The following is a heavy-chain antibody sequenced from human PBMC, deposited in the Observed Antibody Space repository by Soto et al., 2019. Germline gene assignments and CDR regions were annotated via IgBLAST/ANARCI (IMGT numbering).Heavy chain of an antibody. Sequence: SETLSLTCTVSGGSFKSGSYSWSWMRQPPGKGLEWIGYVYHTGRTSYNPSLKSRVSISMDTSKNQFSLNLDSVTAADTAVYFCARDFAYFDSWGQGTLVTVSS. CDR2: VYHTGRT. J-gene: IGHJ4*02. D-gene: IGHD3-3*01. CDR3: ARDFAYFDS. CDR1: GGSFKSGSYS. V-gene: IGHV4-61*01.